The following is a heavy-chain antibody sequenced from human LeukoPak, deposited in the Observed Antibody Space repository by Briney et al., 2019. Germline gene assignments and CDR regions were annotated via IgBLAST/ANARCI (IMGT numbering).Heavy chain of an antibody. D-gene: IGHD3-22*01. J-gene: IGHJ4*02. V-gene: IGHV3-30-3*01. CDR1: GFTFSSYA. CDR3: ARNVADYYDSSGPDY. CDR2: ISYDGSNK. Sequence: PGGSLRLSCAASGFTFSSYAMHWVRQAPGKGLEWVAVISYDGSNKYYADSVKGRFTISRDNSKNTLYLQMNSLRAEDTAVYYCARNVADYYDSSGPDYWGQGTLVTVSS.